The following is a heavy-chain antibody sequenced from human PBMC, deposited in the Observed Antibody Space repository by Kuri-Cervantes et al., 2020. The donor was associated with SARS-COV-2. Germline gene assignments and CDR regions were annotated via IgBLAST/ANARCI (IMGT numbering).Heavy chain of an antibody. J-gene: IGHJ4*02. CDR3: ARGDYGDHPYYFDY. CDR2: IYYSGST. CDR1: GGSISSYY. V-gene: IGHV4-4*07. Sequence: ESLKISCTASGGSISSYYWSWIRQPAGKGLEWIGSIYYSGSTYYNPSLKRRVTISVDTSKNQFSLKLSSVTAADTAVYYCARGDYGDHPYYFDYWGQGTLVTVSS. D-gene: IGHD4-17*01.